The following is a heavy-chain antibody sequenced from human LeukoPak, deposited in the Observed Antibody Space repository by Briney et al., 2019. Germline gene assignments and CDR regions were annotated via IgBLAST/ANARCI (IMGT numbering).Heavy chain of an antibody. J-gene: IGHJ4*02. D-gene: IGHD6-13*01. CDR2: INPNSGGT. CDR3: ARGWSSSWYRDLPVGPYYFDY. Sequence: ASVKVSCKASGYTFTGYYMHWVRQAPGQGLEWMGWINPNSGGTNYAQKFQGRVTMTRDTSISTAYMELSRLRSDDTAVYYCARGWSSSWYRDLPVGPYYFDYWGQGTLVTVSS. V-gene: IGHV1-2*02. CDR1: GYTFTGYY.